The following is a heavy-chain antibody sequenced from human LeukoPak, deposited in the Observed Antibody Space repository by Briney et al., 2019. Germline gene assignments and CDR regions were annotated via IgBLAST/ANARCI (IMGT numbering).Heavy chain of an antibody. CDR2: ISAYNGNT. V-gene: IGHV1-18*01. CDR3: ARDVLRFLEWFPSNWFDP. Sequence: GASVKISCKASGYTFTSSGISWVRQAPGQRLEWMGWISAYNGNTNYAQKLQGRVTITTDTSTSTAYMELRSLRSDDTAVYYCARDVLRFLEWFPSNWFDPWGQGTLVTVSS. J-gene: IGHJ5*02. CDR1: GYTFTSSG. D-gene: IGHD3-3*01.